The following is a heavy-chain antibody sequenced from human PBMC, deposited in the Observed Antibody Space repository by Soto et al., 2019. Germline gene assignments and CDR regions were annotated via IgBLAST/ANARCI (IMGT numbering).Heavy chain of an antibody. CDR3: ARFGPCSSGGSCYGYYFDY. V-gene: IGHV3-33*01. J-gene: IGHJ4*02. D-gene: IGHD2-15*01. Sequence: PGGSLRLSCAASGFTFSSYGMHWVRQAPGKGLEWVAVIWYDGSNKYYADSVKGRFTISRDNSKNTLYLQMNSLRAEDTAVYYCARFGPCSSGGSCYGYYFDYWGQGTLVTVSS. CDR1: GFTFSSYG. CDR2: IWYDGSNK.